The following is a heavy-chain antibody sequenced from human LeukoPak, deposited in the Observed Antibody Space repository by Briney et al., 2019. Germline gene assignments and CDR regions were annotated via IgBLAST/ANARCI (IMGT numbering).Heavy chain of an antibody. CDR3: ARMPSPGYCTPTSCLYY. J-gene: IGHJ4*02. D-gene: IGHD2-2*01. CDR2: ISGSGGST. Sequence: PGGSLRLSCVASGFTFSSYAMNWVRQAPGKGLEWVSAISGSGGSTYYADSVKGRFTISRDNSKNTMYLQMNSLRAEDTAVYFCARMPSPGYCTPTSCLYYWGQGTLVTVSS. CDR1: GFTFSSYA. V-gene: IGHV3-23*01.